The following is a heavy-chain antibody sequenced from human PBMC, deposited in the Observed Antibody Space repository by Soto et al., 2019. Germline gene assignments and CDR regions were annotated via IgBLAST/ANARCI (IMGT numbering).Heavy chain of an antibody. V-gene: IGHV2-5*02. D-gene: IGHD6-13*01. Sequence: QITLKESGPTLVKPTQTLTLTCTFSGFSLSTSGVGVGWIRQPPGKALEWLALIYWDDDKRYSPSLKSRLTITKDTSKNQVVLTMTNMDPVDTATYYCAPTGRHSAAGTDYYYYGMDVWGQGTTVTVSS. CDR1: GFSLSTSGVG. CDR3: APTGRHSAAGTDYYYYGMDV. J-gene: IGHJ6*02. CDR2: IYWDDDK.